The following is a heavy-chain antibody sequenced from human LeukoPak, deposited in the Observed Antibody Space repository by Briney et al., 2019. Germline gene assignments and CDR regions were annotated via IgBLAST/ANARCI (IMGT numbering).Heavy chain of an antibody. V-gene: IGHV4-4*02. CDR3: AGAYCSGGSCYSSRGMFDP. CDR2: IYHSGST. Sequence: SGTLSLTCAVSGGSISSSDWWSWVRQPPGKGLEWIGEIYHSGSTNYNPSLKSRVTISVDKSKNQFSLKLSSVTATDTAVYYCAGAYCSGGSCYSSRGMFDPWGQGTLVTVSS. J-gene: IGHJ5*02. CDR1: GGSISSSDW. D-gene: IGHD2-15*01.